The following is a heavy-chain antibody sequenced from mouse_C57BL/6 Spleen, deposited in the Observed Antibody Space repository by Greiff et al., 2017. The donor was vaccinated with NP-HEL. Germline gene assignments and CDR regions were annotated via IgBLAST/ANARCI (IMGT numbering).Heavy chain of an antibody. J-gene: IGHJ3*01. D-gene: IGHD3-2*02. V-gene: IGHV1-15*01. CDR3: TRDSSGPAWFAY. Sequence: QVQLQQSGAELVRPGASVTLSCKASGYTFTDYEMHWVKQTPVHGLEWIGAIDPETGGTAYNQKFKGKAILTADKSSSTAYMELRSLTSADSAVYYCTRDSSGPAWFAYWGQGSLVTVSA. CDR1: GYTFTDYE. CDR2: IDPETGGT.